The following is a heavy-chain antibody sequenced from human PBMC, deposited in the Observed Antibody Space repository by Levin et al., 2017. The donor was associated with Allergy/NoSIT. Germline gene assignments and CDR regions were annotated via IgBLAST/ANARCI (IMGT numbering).Heavy chain of an antibody. CDR2: INHSGST. CDR1: GGSFSGYY. J-gene: IGHJ5*02. V-gene: IGHV4-34*01. D-gene: IGHD2-2*01. Sequence: SETLSLTCAVYGGSFSGYYWSWIRQPPGKGLEWIGEINHSGSTNYNPSLKSRVTISVDTSKNQFSLKLSSVTAADTAVYYCASSAYGPGGNWFDPWGQGTLVTVSS. CDR3: ASSAYGPGGNWFDP.